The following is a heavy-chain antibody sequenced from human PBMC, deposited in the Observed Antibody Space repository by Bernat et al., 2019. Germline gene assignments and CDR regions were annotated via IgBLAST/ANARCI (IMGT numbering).Heavy chain of an antibody. CDR2: INGGGGST. J-gene: IGHJ4*02. D-gene: IGHD2-2*01. Sequence: EVQLLESGGGLVQPGGSLRLSCAASGFTFSDYAISWVRQAPGRGLEWVSAINGGGGSTYYIDSVKGRFSISRDNSMETLYLQMNSLRAEDTAVYYCAKDDCLSPSCPTAAFDYWGQGTLVTVSS. CDR3: AKDDCLSPSCPTAAFDY. V-gene: IGHV3-23*01. CDR1: GFTFSDYA.